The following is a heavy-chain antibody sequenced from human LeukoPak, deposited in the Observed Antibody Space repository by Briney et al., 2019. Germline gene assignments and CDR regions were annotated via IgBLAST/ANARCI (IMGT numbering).Heavy chain of an antibody. Sequence: ASVKVSCKAPGYTFTGYYIHWVRQASGQGLEWMGWISPKSGVTNYAQKFQGRVNMTRDTSISTAYMEVSRLTSDDTALFYCARAVGDYYETSVFQAYWGQGTLVIVSS. V-gene: IGHV1-2*02. J-gene: IGHJ4*02. CDR1: GYTFTGYY. D-gene: IGHD3-22*01. CDR2: ISPKSGVT. CDR3: ARAVGDYYETSVFQAY.